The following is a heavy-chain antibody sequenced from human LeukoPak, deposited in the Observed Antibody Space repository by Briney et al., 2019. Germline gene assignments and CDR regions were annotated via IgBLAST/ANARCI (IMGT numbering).Heavy chain of an antibody. V-gene: IGHV4-61*08. J-gene: IGHJ4*02. CDR2: VYQTGHT. CDR1: GDSISSGDYY. CDR3: ARHRFGHLFDS. D-gene: IGHD3-16*01. Sequence: PSETLSLTCTVSGDSISSGDYYWSWIRQPPGKGLEWIGYVYQTGHTHYSPSLKSRFTVSLDTSRNKVSLRVSSVTAADTAVYYCARHRFGHLFDSWGQGILVVVSS.